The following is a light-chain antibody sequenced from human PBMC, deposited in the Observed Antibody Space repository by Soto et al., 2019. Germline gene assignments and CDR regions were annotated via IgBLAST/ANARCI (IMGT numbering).Light chain of an antibody. Sequence: SQSPAKRSVPSGEAATLSCRASQSVSSNLAWYQQKPGQAPRLLIYGASTRATGIPARFSGSGSGTEFTLTISSLQSEDFAVYYCQQYNNWPPITFGQGTRLEIK. CDR3: QQYNNWPPIT. J-gene: IGKJ5*01. CDR2: GAS. V-gene: IGKV3-15*01. CDR1: QSVSSN.